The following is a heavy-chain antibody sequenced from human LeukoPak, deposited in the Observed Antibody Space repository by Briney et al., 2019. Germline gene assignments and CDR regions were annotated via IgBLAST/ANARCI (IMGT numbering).Heavy chain of an antibody. CDR1: GGTFISYA. Sequence: SVKVSCKASGGTFISYAISWVRQAPGQGLEWMGGIIPIFGTANYAQKFQGRVTITTDESTSTAYMELSSLRSEDTAVYYCARGSYYGGGIDYWGQGTLVTVSS. D-gene: IGHD1-26*01. CDR3: ARGSYYGGGIDY. CDR2: IIPIFGTA. J-gene: IGHJ4*02. V-gene: IGHV1-69*05.